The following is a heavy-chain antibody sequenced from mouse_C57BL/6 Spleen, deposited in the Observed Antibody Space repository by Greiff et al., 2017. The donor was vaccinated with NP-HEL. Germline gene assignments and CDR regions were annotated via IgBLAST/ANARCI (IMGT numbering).Heavy chain of an antibody. J-gene: IGHJ3*01. CDR2: IDPSDSYT. CDR1: GYTFTSYW. CDR3: ARERGFAY. Sequence: QVQLQQPGAELVRPGTSVKLSCKASGYTFTSYWMHWVKQRPGQGLEWIGVIDPSDSYTNYNQKFKGKATLTVDTSSSTAYMQLSSLTSEDSAVYYCARERGFAYWGQGTLVTVSA. V-gene: IGHV1-59*01.